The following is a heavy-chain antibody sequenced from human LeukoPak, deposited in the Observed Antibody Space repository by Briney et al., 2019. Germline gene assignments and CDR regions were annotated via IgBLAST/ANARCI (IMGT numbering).Heavy chain of an antibody. D-gene: IGHD6-13*01. CDR1: GGSISSSTYY. J-gene: IGHJ5*02. CDR2: IYYSGST. CDR3: ARIGYSSSWYWFDP. V-gene: IGHV4-39*01. Sequence: SETLSLTCTVSGGSISSSTYYWGWIRQPPGKGLEWIGSIYYSGSTYYNPSLKSRVTISVDTSKNQFSLKLNSVTAADTAVYYCARIGYSSSWYWFDPWGQGTLVTVSS.